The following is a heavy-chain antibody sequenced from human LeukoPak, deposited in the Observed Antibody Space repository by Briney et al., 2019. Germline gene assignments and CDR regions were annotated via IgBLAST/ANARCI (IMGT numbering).Heavy chain of an antibody. V-gene: IGHV1-2*02. J-gene: IGHJ3*02. D-gene: IGHD3-22*01. CDR2: IKADSGGT. Sequence: GASVKVSCKASGYTFTGYYMHWVRQAPGQGLEWMGWIKADSGGTNYAQRFQGRVTMTRDTSISTVYMEVSRLRSDDTAVYHCATSGYPYNAFDIWGQGTMVTVSS. CDR1: GYTFTGYY. CDR3: ATSGYPYNAFDI.